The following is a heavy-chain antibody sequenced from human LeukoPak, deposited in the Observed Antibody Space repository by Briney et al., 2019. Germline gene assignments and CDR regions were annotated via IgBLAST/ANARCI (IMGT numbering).Heavy chain of an antibody. D-gene: IGHD7-27*01. CDR2: IYTRGRS. J-gene: IGHJ4*02. CDR1: GGSISSFY. V-gene: IGHV4-4*09. Sequence: SEALSLTCTVSGGSISSFYCSWILHPPGQGLGRIGYIYTRGRSNYNPSLKSRDTMSVDTSKRQFSLELSPVTAADTAVYYCARVPLKWGRDYWGQGTQVTVSS. CDR3: ARVPLKWGRDY.